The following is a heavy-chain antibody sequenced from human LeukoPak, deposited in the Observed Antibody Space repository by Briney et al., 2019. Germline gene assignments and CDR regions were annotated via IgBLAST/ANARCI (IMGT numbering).Heavy chain of an antibody. CDR1: GFTFSSYW. CDR2: IKQDGSEK. V-gene: IGHV3-7*01. CDR3: ARDGDWGSPSYYFDY. Sequence: PGGSLRLSCAASGFTFSSYWMSWVRQAPGKGLEWVANIKQDGSEKYYVDSVKGRFTISRDNAKNSLYLQMNSLRAEDTAVYYCARDGDWGSPSYYFDYWGQGTLVTVSS. J-gene: IGHJ4*02. D-gene: IGHD7-27*01.